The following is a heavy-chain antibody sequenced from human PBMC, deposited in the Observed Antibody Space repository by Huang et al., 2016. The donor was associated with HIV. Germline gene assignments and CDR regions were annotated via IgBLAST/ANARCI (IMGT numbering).Heavy chain of an antibody. CDR3: ARDWSFGSSTSPAD. CDR2: INPKRGGK. D-gene: IGHD6-6*01. J-gene: IGHJ4*02. V-gene: IGHV1-2*02. Sequence: QVQLVQSGAEVKNPGASVRVACTASGYTFTDSNIHWVRQAPGQGLEWMGWINPKRGGKIDAKIFQGRITMTRDTTISTVHMDLRRIQSDDTAVYFCARDWSFGSSTSPADWGQGTLVTVSS. CDR1: GYTFTDSN.